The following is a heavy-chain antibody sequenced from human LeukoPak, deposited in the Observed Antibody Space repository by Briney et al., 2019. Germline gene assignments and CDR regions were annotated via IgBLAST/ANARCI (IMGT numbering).Heavy chain of an antibody. D-gene: IGHD2-2*01. CDR2: ISFSGSTI. CDR1: GFTVSDYY. V-gene: IGHV3-11*01. CDR3: AKESLRVVPSATFDY. Sequence: GGSLRLSCAASGFTVSDYYMTWIRQAPGKGLDWVSYISFSGSTIYYADSVKGRFIISRDTAKNSLYLQMHSLRAEDTAVYYCAKESLRVVPSATFDYWGQGTLVTVSS. J-gene: IGHJ4*02.